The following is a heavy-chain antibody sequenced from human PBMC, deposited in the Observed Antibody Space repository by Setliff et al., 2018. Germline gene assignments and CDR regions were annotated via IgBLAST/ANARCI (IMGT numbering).Heavy chain of an antibody. CDR3: ARDPGFHSGTWRLGD. J-gene: IGHJ4*02. CDR2: SNHGGST. V-gene: IGHV4-34*01. CDR1: GGSFTNYY. Sequence: SETLSLTCTVYGGSFTNYYWGWIRQSPGKGLEWIGESNHGGSTSYHPSLKSRLTMSVDTSKNQFSLKLTSVTAADTAVYYCARDPGFHSGTWRLGDWGQGTQVTVSS. D-gene: IGHD6-25*01.